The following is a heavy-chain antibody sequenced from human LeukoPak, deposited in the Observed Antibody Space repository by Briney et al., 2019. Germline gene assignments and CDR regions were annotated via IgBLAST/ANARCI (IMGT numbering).Heavy chain of an antibody. Sequence: SEALSLTCAVYGGSFSGYYWSRIRQPPGKGLEWIGEINHSGSTNYNPSIKSRGTISVETSKNQSSLKLSSVTAADTAVYRRAISEYNYAGAVDMWGQGKMVTVSS. CDR2: INHSGST. CDR1: GGSFSGYY. CDR3: AISEYNYAGAVDM. V-gene: IGHV4-34*01. D-gene: IGHD5-18*01. J-gene: IGHJ3*02.